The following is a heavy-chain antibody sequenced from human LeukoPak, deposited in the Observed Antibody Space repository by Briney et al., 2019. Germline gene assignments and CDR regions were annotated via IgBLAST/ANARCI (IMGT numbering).Heavy chain of an antibody. CDR2: IYYSGST. J-gene: IGHJ4*02. V-gene: IGHV4-59*06. Sequence: SSETLSLTCTVSGVSISSYYWSWIRQHPGKGLEWIGYIYYSGSTYYNPSLKSRVTISVDTSKNQFSLKLSSVTAADTAVYYCARFGILLGAVAGSSDYWGQGTLVTVSS. CDR3: ARFGILLGAVAGSSDY. CDR1: GVSISSYY. D-gene: IGHD6-19*01.